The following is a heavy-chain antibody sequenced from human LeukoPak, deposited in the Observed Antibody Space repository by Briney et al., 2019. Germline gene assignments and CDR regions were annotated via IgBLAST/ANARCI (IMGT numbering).Heavy chain of an antibody. CDR3: ARGGLWFGHSQWYFDL. Sequence: ASVKVSCKASGGTFSSYAISWVRQAPGQGLEWMGGIIPIFGTANYAQKFQGRVTITADKSTSTAYMELSSLRSEDTAVYYCARGGLWFGHSQWYFDLWGRGTLVTVSS. J-gene: IGHJ2*01. V-gene: IGHV1-69*06. CDR2: IIPIFGTA. D-gene: IGHD3-10*01. CDR1: GGTFSSYA.